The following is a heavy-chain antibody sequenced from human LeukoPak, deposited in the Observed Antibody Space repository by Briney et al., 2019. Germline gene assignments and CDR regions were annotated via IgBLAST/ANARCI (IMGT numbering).Heavy chain of an antibody. V-gene: IGHV4-4*02. CDR1: GDSFSSSNW. CDR3: ARSPSGSSSRYFDP. CDR2: IYHSGTT. J-gene: IGHJ5*02. Sequence: SETLSLTCAVSGDSFSSSNWWSWVRQPPGKGLEWIGEIYHSGTTNYNPSLKSRVTISVDKSKNQFSLKLSSVTAADTAVYYCARSPSGSSSRYFDPWGQGTLVTVSS. D-gene: IGHD1-26*01.